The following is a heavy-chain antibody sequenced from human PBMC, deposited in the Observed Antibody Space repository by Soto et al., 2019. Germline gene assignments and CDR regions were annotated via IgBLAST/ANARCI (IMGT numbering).Heavy chain of an antibody. J-gene: IGHJ3*02. CDR1: GYTFTSYG. Sequence: ASVKVSCKASGYTFTSYGISWVRQAPGQGLEWMGWISAYNGNTNYAQKLQGRVTMTTDTSTSTAYMEQRSLRSDDTAVYYCARSLGMERLLRGAFDILVQGTIFKVSS. V-gene: IGHV1-18*04. CDR2: ISAYNGNT. D-gene: IGHD3-16*01. CDR3: ARSLGMERLLRGAFDI.